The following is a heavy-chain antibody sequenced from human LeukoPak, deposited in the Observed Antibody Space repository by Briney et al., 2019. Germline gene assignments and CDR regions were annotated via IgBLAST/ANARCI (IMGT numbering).Heavy chain of an antibody. D-gene: IGHD3-22*01. CDR3: SSLLSSGLPKY. CDR1: GGSISSYY. V-gene: IGHV4-59*08. CDR2: THYTGTT. J-gene: IGHJ4*02. Sequence: PSETLSLTCTVSGGSISSYYWSWIRQSPGKGLEWIAYTHYTGTTNYNPSLKSRVTISLDASKNQFSLKLSSVTAADTAVYYCSSLLSSGLPKYWGQGALVTVSS.